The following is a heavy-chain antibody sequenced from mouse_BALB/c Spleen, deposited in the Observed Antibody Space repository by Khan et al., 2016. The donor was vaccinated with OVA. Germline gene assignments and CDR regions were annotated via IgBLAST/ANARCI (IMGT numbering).Heavy chain of an antibody. J-gene: IGHJ2*01. Sequence: QVQLQQPGAELARPGASVRMSCKASGYTFTSYTMHWVKQRPGQALEWIGYIDPSNGYTNYNHKFRDKATLTADKSSSTAYMQLSSLTSEDSAVHYCARSAFYGRGSYFDYWGPGTTLTVSS. CDR3: ARSAFYGRGSYFDY. V-gene: IGHV1-4*01. CDR2: IDPSNGYT. D-gene: IGHD1-1*01. CDR1: GYTFTSYT.